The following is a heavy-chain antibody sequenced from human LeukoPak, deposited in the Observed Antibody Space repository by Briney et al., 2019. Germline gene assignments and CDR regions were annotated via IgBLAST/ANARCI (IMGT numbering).Heavy chain of an antibody. CDR3: ARRPPNSGSSHYFDY. Sequence: SETLSLTCTVSGGSISSSSHYWGWIRQPPGKGLEWIGSIYYSGSTYYNPSLKSRVTISVYTSKNQFSLKLSSVTAADTAVYYCARRPPNSGSSHYFDYWGQGTLVTVSS. CDR1: GGSISSSSHY. J-gene: IGHJ4*02. CDR2: IYYSGST. V-gene: IGHV4-39*01. D-gene: IGHD1-26*01.